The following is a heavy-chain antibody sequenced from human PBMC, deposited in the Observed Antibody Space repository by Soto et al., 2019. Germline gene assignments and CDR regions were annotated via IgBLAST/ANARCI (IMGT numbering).Heavy chain of an antibody. D-gene: IGHD2-2*01. CDR1: GYTLTELS. Sequence: ASVKVSCKVSGYTLTELSMHWVRQAPGKGLEWMGGFDPEDGETIYAQKFQGRVTMTEDTSTDTAYMELSSLRSEDTAVYYCATAVADIVVVPAAYMHYYMDVWGKGTTVTVSS. J-gene: IGHJ6*03. V-gene: IGHV1-24*01. CDR3: ATAVADIVVVPAAYMHYYMDV. CDR2: FDPEDGET.